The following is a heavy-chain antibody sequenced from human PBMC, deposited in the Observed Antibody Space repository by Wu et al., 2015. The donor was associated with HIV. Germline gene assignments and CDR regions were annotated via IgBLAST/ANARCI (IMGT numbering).Heavy chain of an antibody. CDR3: YGGVAQ. D-gene: IGHD5-12*01. J-gene: IGHJ4*02. Sequence: VQSGAEVKKPGASVRVSCKVSGHPLSDIGIQWVRQAPGKGLEWMGGYDPDEVDQLIYVPRFRGRVTMSEDTSTDTAYMELTRLTSEDTAMYFWYGGVAQWGQGTLVIVSS. V-gene: IGHV1-24*01. CDR2: YDPDEVDQL. CDR1: GHPLSDIG.